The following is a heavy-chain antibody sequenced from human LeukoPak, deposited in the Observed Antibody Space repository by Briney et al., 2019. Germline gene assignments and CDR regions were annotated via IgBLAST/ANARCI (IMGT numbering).Heavy chain of an antibody. CDR3: VKDLRAGYFSETYYNSRL. CDR2: VSGGGDYT. V-gene: IGHV3-23*01. CDR1: GFTSSIYA. Sequence: GGSLRLSCAASGFTSSIYALSWVRQTPGKGLEWVSAVSGGGDYTYYADFVRGRFTISRDNSKNTLFLQMNSLRVEDTAVYYCVKDLRAGYFSETYYNSRLWGQGTLVTVSS. J-gene: IGHJ4*02. D-gene: IGHD3-22*01.